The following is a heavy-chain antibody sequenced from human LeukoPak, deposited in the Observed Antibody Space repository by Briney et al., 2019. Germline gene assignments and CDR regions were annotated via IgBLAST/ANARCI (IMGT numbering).Heavy chain of an antibody. J-gene: IGHJ4*02. CDR3: AKDQGAIIAAVGKTIDY. CDR2: IYSDNT. CDR1: GFTVSSNS. Sequence: GGSLRLSCTVSGFTVSSNSMSWVRQAPGKGLEWVSFIYSDNTHYSDSVKGRFTISRDNSKNTLYLQMNSLRAEDTAVYYCAKDQGAIIAAVGKTIDYWGQGTLVTVSS. D-gene: IGHD6-13*01. V-gene: IGHV3-53*01.